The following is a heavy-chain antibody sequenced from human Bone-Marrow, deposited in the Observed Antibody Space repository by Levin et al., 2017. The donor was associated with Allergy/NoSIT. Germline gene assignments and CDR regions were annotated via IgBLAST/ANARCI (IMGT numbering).Heavy chain of an antibody. V-gene: IGHV1-2*02. J-gene: IGHJ4*02. Sequence: GESLKISCKASGYTFTGYYMHWVRQAPGQGLEWMGWINPNSGGTNYAQKFQGRVTMTRDTSISTAYMELSRLRSDDTAVYYCARDYLAIGPEPYPYNMGYWGQGTLVTVSS. D-gene: IGHD1-1*01. CDR1: GYTFTGYY. CDR3: ARDYLAIGPEPYPYNMGY. CDR2: INPNSGGT.